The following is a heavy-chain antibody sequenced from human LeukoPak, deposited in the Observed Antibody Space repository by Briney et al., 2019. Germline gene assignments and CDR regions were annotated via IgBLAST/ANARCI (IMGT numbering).Heavy chain of an antibody. D-gene: IGHD6-13*01. CDR3: ARDVGPSSSWYDY. V-gene: IGHV1-2*02. CDR1: GYTFTGYY. Sequence: ASVKVSCKASGYTFTGYYMDWVRQAPGQGLEWMGWINPNSGGTNYAQKFQGRVTMTRDTSISTAYMELSRLRSDDTAVYYCARDVGPSSSWYDYWGQGTLVTVSS. J-gene: IGHJ4*02. CDR2: INPNSGGT.